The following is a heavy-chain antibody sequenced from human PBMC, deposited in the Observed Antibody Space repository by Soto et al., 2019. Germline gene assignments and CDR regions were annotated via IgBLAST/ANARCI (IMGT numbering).Heavy chain of an antibody. V-gene: IGHV3-74*01. CDR3: AGSPGLSRISGTTLGA. D-gene: IGHD1-7*01. CDR2: INGDGSST. Sequence: EVQLVESGGGLVQPGGSLRLSCAASGFTFSSHWMHWVRQAPGKXXXXXSRINGDGSSTSYADSVKGRFTISRDNAKNMLYLQVNSLRADDTAVYYCAGSPGLSRISGTTLGAWGQGTLVTVSS. CDR1: GFTFSSHW. J-gene: IGHJ5*01.